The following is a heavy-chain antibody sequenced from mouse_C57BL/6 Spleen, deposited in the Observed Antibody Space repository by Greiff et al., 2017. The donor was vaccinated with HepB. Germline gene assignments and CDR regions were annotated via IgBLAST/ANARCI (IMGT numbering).Heavy chain of an antibody. D-gene: IGHD1-1*01. Sequence: VQLKESGPGLVKPSQSLSLTCSVTGYSITSGYYWNWIRQFPGNKLEWMGYISYDGSNNYNPSLKNRISITRDTSKNQFFLKLNSVTTEDTATYYCARERTFGTVDVWGTGTTVTVSS. CDR2: ISYDGSN. V-gene: IGHV3-6*01. CDR1: GYSITSGYY. CDR3: ARERTFGTVDV. J-gene: IGHJ1*03.